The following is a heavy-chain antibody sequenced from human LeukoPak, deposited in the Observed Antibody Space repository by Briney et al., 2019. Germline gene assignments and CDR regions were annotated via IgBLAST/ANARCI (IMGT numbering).Heavy chain of an antibody. CDR2: IIPILGIA. CDR1: GGTFSSYT. Sequence: SVKVSCKASGGTFSSYTISWVRQAPGHGLEWMGRIIPILGIANYAQKIQGRVTITANKSTSTAYMELSSLRSEDTAVYYCASEYCSSTSCYGANAFDIWGQGTMVTVSS. V-gene: IGHV1-69*02. J-gene: IGHJ3*02. D-gene: IGHD2-2*01. CDR3: ASEYCSSTSCYGANAFDI.